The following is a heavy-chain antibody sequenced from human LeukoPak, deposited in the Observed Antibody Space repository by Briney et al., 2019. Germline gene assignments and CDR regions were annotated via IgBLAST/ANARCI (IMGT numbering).Heavy chain of an antibody. CDR2: MNPNSGNT. D-gene: IGHD4-11*01. CDR3: ARNSNPRGYYYYGMDV. V-gene: IGHV1-8*01. CDR1: GYTFTSYD. Sequence: GASVKVSCKASGYTFTSYDINWVRQATGQGLEWMGWMNPNSGNTGYAQKFQGRVTMTRNTSISTAYMELSSLRSEDTAVYYCARNSNPRGYYYYGMDVWGQGTTVTVSS. J-gene: IGHJ6*02.